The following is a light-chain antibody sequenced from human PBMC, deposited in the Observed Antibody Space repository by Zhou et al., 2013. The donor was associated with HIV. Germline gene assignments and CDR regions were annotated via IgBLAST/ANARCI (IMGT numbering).Light chain of an antibody. V-gene: IGKV1-5*03. CDR1: QSVNNW. CDR3: QQYNSYSPWA. CDR2: KAS. Sequence: DIQMTQSPSTLSASVGDRVTITCRASQSVNNWLAWYQQKPGKTPKLLIHKASTLQSGVSSRFNGSGSGTQFTLTIAGLQPDDFATYYCQQYNSYSPWAFGQGTKVEFK. J-gene: IGKJ1*01.